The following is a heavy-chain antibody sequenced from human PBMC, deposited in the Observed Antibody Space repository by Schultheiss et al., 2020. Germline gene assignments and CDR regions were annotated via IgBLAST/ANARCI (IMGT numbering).Heavy chain of an antibody. Sequence: GGSLRLSCAASGFTFDDYGMSWVRQAPGKGLEWVSVIYSGGSTYYADSVKGRFTISRDNSKNTLYLQMNSLRAEDTAVYYCAKGTTVSIAAAGTVDYWGQGTLVTVSS. CDR1: GFTFDDYG. CDR2: IYSGGST. J-gene: IGHJ4*02. V-gene: IGHV3-23*03. CDR3: AKGTTVSIAAAGTVDY. D-gene: IGHD6-13*01.